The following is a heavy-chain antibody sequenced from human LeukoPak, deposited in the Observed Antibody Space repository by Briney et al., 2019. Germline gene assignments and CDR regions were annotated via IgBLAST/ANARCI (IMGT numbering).Heavy chain of an antibody. Sequence: ASVKVSCKASGYTFTSYYMHWVRQAPGQGLEWMGLINPSGGSTSYAQKFQGRVTMTRDTSTSTVYMELSSLRSEDTAVYYCARDQPRPYYYYYGMDVWGQGTTVTVSS. D-gene: IGHD1-14*01. CDR3: ARDQPRPYYYYYGMDV. CDR1: GYTFTSYY. CDR2: INPSGGST. J-gene: IGHJ6*02. V-gene: IGHV1-46*01.